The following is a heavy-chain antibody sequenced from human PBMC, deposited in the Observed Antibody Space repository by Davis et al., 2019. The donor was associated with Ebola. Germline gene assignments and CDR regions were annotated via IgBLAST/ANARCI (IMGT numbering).Heavy chain of an antibody. CDR2: INPSSGST. Sequence: ASVKVSCKASGYTFTSYYMHWVRQAPGQGLEWMGRINPSSGSTSYAEKFQGRVTMTRDTSTSTVYMDLSSLRSEDTAVYYCARYGDHTYDCWGQGTLVTVSS. D-gene: IGHD4-17*01. V-gene: IGHV1-46*01. CDR1: GYTFTSYY. J-gene: IGHJ4*02. CDR3: ARYGDHTYDC.